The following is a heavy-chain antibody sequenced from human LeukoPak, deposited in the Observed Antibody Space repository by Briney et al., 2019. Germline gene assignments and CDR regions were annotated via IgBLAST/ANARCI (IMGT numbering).Heavy chain of an antibody. CDR3: ARDHPYGSGPYFDY. Sequence: ASVKVSCKASGYTFTSYGISWVRQAPGQGREWMGWINTNTGNPTYAQGFTGRFVFSLDTSVSTAYLQISSLKAEDSAVYYCARDHPYGSGPYFDYWGQGTLVTVSS. D-gene: IGHD3-10*01. J-gene: IGHJ4*02. CDR2: INTNTGNP. CDR1: GYTFTSYG. V-gene: IGHV7-4-1*02.